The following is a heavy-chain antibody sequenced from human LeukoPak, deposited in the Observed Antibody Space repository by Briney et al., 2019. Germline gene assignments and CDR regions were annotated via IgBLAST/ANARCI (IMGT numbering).Heavy chain of an antibody. Sequence: GGSLRLSCAASGFTFSDYYMTWIRQAPGKGLEWVSYISSSSGYTSYADSVKGRFTISRDNAKNSLYLQLNSLRAEDTALYYCARGRGSGWYVDYWGQGTLVTVCS. CDR3: ARGRGSGWYVDY. D-gene: IGHD6-19*01. CDR1: GFTFSDYY. J-gene: IGHJ4*02. V-gene: IGHV3-11*05. CDR2: ISSSSGYT.